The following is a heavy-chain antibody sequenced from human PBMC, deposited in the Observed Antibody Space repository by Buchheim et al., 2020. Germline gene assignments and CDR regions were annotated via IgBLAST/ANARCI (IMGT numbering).Heavy chain of an antibody. CDR2: IWYDGSNK. D-gene: IGHD3-22*01. V-gene: IGHV3-33*01. CDR3: ARGMVYYDIGGCDY. J-gene: IGHJ4*02. CDR1: GFTFSSYG. Sequence: QVQLVESGGGVVQPGRSLRLSCAASGFTFSSYGMHWVRQAPGKGLEWVAVIWYDGSNKYYADSVKGRFTISRDNSKNTLYLQMNSLRAEDTAVYYCARGMVYYDIGGCDYWGQGTL.